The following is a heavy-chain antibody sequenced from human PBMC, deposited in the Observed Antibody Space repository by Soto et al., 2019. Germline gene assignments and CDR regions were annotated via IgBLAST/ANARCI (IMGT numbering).Heavy chain of an antibody. Sequence: SETLSLPCTVSGDSISTYYWSWIRQPPGKGLEWIGYIYNSVTNYNPSLKSRVAISVDTSMHQFSLKLNSVTAADTAMYYCARQKGGTWFDPWGQGALVTVSS. D-gene: IGHD3-16*01. CDR3: ARQKGGTWFDP. CDR2: IYNSVT. CDR1: GDSISTYY. J-gene: IGHJ5*02. V-gene: IGHV4-59*08.